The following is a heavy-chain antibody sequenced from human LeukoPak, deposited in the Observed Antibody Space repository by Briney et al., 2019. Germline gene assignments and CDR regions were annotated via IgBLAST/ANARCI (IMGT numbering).Heavy chain of an antibody. CDR1: GFTFSSYP. J-gene: IGHJ6*03. CDR3: ARDLVWFGEPKGYYNHMDV. Sequence: PGGSLRLSCAASGFTFSSYPIHWVRQGPGKGLESLAHISSEGSEYYADSVEGRFTISRDNSKNTVHVQMNSLRVEDTAVYYCARDLVWFGEPKGYYNHMDVWGKGTTVTVSS. D-gene: IGHD3-10*01. V-gene: IGHV3-30*04. CDR2: ISSEGSE.